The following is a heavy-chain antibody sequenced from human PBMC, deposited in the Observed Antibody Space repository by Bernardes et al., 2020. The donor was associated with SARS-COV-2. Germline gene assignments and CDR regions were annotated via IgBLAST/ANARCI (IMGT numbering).Heavy chain of an antibody. J-gene: IGHJ4*02. CDR2: IGGDGVYT. D-gene: IGHD2-21*02. V-gene: IGHV3-23*01. CDR3: AKVGCGGDCYLGIES. CDR1: GFTFSNYA. Sequence: GGSLRLSCVGSGFTFSNYAMNWVRQAPGKGLEWVSGIGGDGVYTYYADSVKGRFSIFRDNSKNMLYLQMNSLRVDDTAVYYCAKVGCGGDCYLGIESWGQGTLVTVSS.